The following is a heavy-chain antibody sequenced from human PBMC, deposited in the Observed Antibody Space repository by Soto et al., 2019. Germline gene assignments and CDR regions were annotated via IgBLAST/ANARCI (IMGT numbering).Heavy chain of an antibody. CDR1: GFTFSSYA. Sequence: GGSLRLSCAASGFTFSSYAMHWVRQAPGKWLEWVAVISYDGRNKYYADSVKGRFTISRDNSKNTLYLQLNSLRAEDTAVYYCARDRGGGGEYYYYGLDVWGQGXTVTVYS. CDR2: ISYDGRNK. V-gene: IGHV3-30-3*01. CDR3: ARDRGGGGEYYYYGLDV. D-gene: IGHD3-16*01. J-gene: IGHJ6*02.